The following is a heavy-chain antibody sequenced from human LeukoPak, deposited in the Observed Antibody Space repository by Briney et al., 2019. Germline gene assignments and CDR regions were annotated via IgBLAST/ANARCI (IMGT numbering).Heavy chain of an antibody. J-gene: IGHJ4*02. V-gene: IGHV4-59*12. CDR3: AGGKYSNNFIEFDY. D-gene: IGHD4-11*01. CDR2: IYYSGST. Sequence: SETLSLTCTVSGGSISYNYWSWIRQPPGKGLEWIGYIYYSGSTSYNPSFRSRVTMSVDTSKNQFSLKLSSVTAADTAVYYCAGGKYSNNFIEFDYWGQGAVVTVSS. CDR1: GGSISYNY.